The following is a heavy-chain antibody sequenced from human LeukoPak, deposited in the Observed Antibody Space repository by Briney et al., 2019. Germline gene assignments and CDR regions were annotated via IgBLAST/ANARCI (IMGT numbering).Heavy chain of an antibody. CDR2: INHSGST. J-gene: IGHJ5*02. V-gene: IGHV4-34*01. D-gene: IGHD6-13*01. CDR3: ARVGIIRYSSSWYGSNNWFDP. CDR1: GGSFSGYY. Sequence: SETLSLTCAVYGGSFSGYYWSWIRQPPGKGLEWIGEINHSGSTNYNPSLKSRVTISVDTSKNQFSLKLSSVTAADTAVYYCARVGIIRYSSSWYGSNNWFDPWGQGTLVTVSS.